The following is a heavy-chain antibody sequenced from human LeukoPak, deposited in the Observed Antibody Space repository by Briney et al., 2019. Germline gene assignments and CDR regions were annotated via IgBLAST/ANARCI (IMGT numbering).Heavy chain of an antibody. J-gene: IGHJ6*03. CDR1: GFTFSRYA. CDR3: ATPEGPAHSYYYYMDV. D-gene: IGHD2-15*01. CDR2: ISGSGGST. Sequence: GGSLRLSCAAPGFTFSRYALSWVRQAPGKGLEWVSAISGSGGSTYYADSVKGRFTISRDNSKNTLYLQMNSLRAEDTAVYYCATPEGPAHSYYYYMDVWGKETTVTVSS. V-gene: IGHV3-23*01.